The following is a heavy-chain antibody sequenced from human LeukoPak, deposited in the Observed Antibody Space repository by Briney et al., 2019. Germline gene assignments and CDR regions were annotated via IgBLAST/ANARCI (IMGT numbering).Heavy chain of an antibody. J-gene: IGHJ4*02. D-gene: IGHD4-23*01. CDR2: IFTSGST. CDR3: ARDASDVDYGGNSGYCDY. Sequence: TSQTLSLTCTVSGGSISSGSYYWSWIRQPAGKGLEWIGRIFTSGSTKYNPSLKSRVTISVDTSKNQFSLKLSSVTAADTAVYYCARDASDVDYGGNSGYCDYWGQGTLVTVSS. V-gene: IGHV4-61*02. CDR1: GGSISSGSYY.